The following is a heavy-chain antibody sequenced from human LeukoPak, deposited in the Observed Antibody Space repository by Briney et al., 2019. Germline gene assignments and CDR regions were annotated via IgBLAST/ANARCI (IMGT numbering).Heavy chain of an antibody. CDR2: ISSSSGYI. CDR1: GFTFSSYI. Sequence: GGSLRLSCAASGFTFSSYIMSWVRHAPRQGLQWVSSISSSSGYIYYADSVKGRFTISRDNAKNSLYLQMNSLRAEDTAVYYCARDATVVSDYWGQGTLVTVSS. D-gene: IGHD4-23*01. CDR3: ARDATVVSDY. J-gene: IGHJ4*02. V-gene: IGHV3-21*01.